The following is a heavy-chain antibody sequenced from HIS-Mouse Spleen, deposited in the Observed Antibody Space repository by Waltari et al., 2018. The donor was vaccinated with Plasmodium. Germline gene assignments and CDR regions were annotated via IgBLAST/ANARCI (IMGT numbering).Heavy chain of an antibody. V-gene: IGHV3-7*01. D-gene: IGHD6-13*01. J-gene: IGHJ2*01. CDR3: ASSWYWYFDL. CDR2: IKQDGSEK. Sequence: EVQLVESGGGLVQPGGSLRLSCAASGSTFRSDWMSWVRQAPGKGLEWVANIKQDGSEKYYVDSVKGRFTISRDNAKNSLYLQMNSLRAEDTAVYYCASSWYWYFDLWGRGTLVTVSS. CDR1: GSTFRSDW.